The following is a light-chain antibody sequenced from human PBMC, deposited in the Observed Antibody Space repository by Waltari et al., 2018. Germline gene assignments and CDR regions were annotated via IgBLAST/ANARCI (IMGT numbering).Light chain of an antibody. J-gene: IGLJ2*01. Sequence: QSVLTQPPSVSGAPGQRVAISCTGSSSNIGAGYLLHWYQQLPGPAPKLLIYATTHRPSGVPDRFSASKSGTSASLAITGLQPGDEADYYCQCYDSRLSGSLFGGGTKVTVL. CDR3: QCYDSRLSGSL. V-gene: IGLV1-40*01. CDR2: ATT. CDR1: SSNIGAGYL.